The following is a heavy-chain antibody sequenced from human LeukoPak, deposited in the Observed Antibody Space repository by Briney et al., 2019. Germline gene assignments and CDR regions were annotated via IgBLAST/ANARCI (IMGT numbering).Heavy chain of an antibody. D-gene: IGHD6-13*01. J-gene: IGHJ4*02. CDR1: GGSFSGYY. CDR3: ARLVAAAGSDY. V-gene: IGHV4-34*01. CDR2: INHSGST. Sequence: ETLSLTCAVYGGSFSGYYWSWIRQPPGKGLEWIGEINHSGSTNYNPSLKSRVTISVDTSKNQFSLKLSSVTAADTAVYYCARLVAAAGSDYWGQGTLATVSS.